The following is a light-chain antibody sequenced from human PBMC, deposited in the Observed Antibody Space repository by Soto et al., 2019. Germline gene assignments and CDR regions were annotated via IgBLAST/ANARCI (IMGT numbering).Light chain of an antibody. V-gene: IGKV3-15*01. J-gene: IGKJ5*01. Sequence: EIVMTQSPATLSVSPGERATLSCRASQSVSNYLAWYQQKPGQAPRLLIYGASTRATGIPARFSGRGSGTEFIRSISILPYEGVAVYPSQQYNHCPITFGHGTPLEI. CDR2: GAS. CDR3: QQYNHCPIT. CDR1: QSVSNY.